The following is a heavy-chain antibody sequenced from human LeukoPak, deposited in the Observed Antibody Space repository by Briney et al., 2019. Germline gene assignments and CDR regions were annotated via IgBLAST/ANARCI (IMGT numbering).Heavy chain of an antibody. Sequence: PGGSLRLSRAASGFTFSSYSMNWVRQAPGKGLEWVSYISSSSSTIYYADSVKGRFTISRDNAKNSLYLQMNSLRAEDTAVYYCARAPEYSSRTWGQGTLVTVSS. J-gene: IGHJ4*02. CDR1: GFTFSSYS. V-gene: IGHV3-48*04. CDR3: ARAPEYSSRT. CDR2: ISSSSSTI. D-gene: IGHD6-6*01.